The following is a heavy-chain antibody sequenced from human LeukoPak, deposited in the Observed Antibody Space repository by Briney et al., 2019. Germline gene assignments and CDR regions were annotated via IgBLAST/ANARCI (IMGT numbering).Heavy chain of an antibody. Sequence: PSETLSLTCTVSGGSISSGSYYWSWIRQPAGKGLEWIGRIYTSGSTNYNPSLKSRVTISVDTSKNQFSLKLSSVTAADTAVYYCARDPGRRYGGAYYFGYWGQGTLVTVSS. CDR3: ARDPGRRYGGAYYFGY. J-gene: IGHJ4*02. CDR1: GGSISSGSYY. CDR2: IYTSGST. V-gene: IGHV4-61*02. D-gene: IGHD3-16*01.